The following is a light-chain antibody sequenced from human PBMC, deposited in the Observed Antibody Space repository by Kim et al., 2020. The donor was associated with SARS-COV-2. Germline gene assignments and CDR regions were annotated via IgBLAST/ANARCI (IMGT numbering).Light chain of an antibody. CDR2: WAS. CDR1: QSVLYSSNTKNY. Sequence: DIVMTQSPDSLAVSLGERATINSKSSQSVLYSSNTKNYLAWYQQKPGQPPKLLIYWASTRESGVPDRFSGSGSGTDFTLTIGSLQAEDVAVYYCQQYYSTPLTFGGGTKVDIK. J-gene: IGKJ4*01. V-gene: IGKV4-1*01. CDR3: QQYYSTPLT.